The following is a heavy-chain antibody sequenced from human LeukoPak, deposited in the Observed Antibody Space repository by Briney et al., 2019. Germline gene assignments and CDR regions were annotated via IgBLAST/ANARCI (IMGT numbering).Heavy chain of an antibody. D-gene: IGHD3-22*01. J-gene: IGHJ3*02. CDR1: GFIFSIYW. CDR3: ARDRRYYDYDAFDI. Sequence: PGGSLRLSCAASGFIFSIYWMSWVRQAPGKGLEWVSSISSSSSYIYYADSVKGRFTISRDNAKNSLYLQMNSLRAEDTAVYYCARDRRYYDYDAFDIWGQGTMVTVSS. CDR2: ISSSSSYI. V-gene: IGHV3-21*01.